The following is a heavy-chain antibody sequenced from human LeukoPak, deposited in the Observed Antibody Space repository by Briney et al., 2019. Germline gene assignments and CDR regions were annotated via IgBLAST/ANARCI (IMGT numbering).Heavy chain of an antibody. CDR1: GGSFSGYY. V-gene: IGHV4-34*01. Sequence: PSETLSLTCAVYGGSFSGYYWSWIRQPPGKGLEWIGEINHSGSTNYNPSLKSRVTISVDTSKNQFSLKLSSVTAADTAVYYCARDPHSGSYYDYWGQGTLVTVSS. J-gene: IGHJ4*02. CDR2: INHSGST. D-gene: IGHD1-26*01. CDR3: ARDPHSGSYYDY.